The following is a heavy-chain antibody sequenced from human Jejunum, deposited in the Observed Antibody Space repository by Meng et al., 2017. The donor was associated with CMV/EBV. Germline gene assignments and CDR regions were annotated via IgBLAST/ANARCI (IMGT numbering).Heavy chain of an antibody. CDR2: IYYSGST. V-gene: IGHV4-31*03. J-gene: IGHJ4*02. Sequence: APLQESGPGLVQPSQTLSLTCPVSGGSVSSGGYYWTWIRQHPGKGLEWFGHIYYSGSTFYNPSLKRRVIISIGTSKNQFSLNLRSVTAADTAVYYCARVSSGWDYFDYWGQGTLVTVSS. D-gene: IGHD6-19*01. CDR3: ARVSSGWDYFDY. CDR1: GGSVSSGGYY.